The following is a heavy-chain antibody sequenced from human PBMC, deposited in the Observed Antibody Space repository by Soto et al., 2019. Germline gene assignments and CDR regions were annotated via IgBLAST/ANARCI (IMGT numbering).Heavy chain of an antibody. J-gene: IGHJ4*02. CDR1: GLTFSSHA. V-gene: IGHV3-23*01. D-gene: IGHD1-26*01. CDR2: ISGGGGST. CDR3: AKRVGDY. Sequence: EVQLFESGGGLVQPGGSLRLSCAVSGLTFSSHAMGWVRQAPGKGLEWVSGISGGGGSTYYADSVKGRFTISRDNSKNTMYLQMKSLRAEDTAVYYCAKRVGDYWGQGTLVTVSS.